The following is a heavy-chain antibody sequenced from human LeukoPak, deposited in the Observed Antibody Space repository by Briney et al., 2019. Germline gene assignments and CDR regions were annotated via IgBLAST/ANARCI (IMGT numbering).Heavy chain of an antibody. CDR1: GFTFDDYA. Sequence: GGSLRLSCTVSGFTFDDYAMHWVRHTPGKGLEWVAGITWNRDNIGYGDSVKGRFTISRDNAKNSLYLQMNSLRAEDTAVYYCAAHARHIVVVIATYFQHWGQGTLVTVSS. D-gene: IGHD2-21*01. CDR2: ITWNRDNI. J-gene: IGHJ1*01. CDR3: AAHARHIVVVIATYFQH. V-gene: IGHV3-9*01.